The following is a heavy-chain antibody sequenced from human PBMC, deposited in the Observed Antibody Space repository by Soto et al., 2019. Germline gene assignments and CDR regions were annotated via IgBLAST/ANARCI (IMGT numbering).Heavy chain of an antibody. CDR2: IYYSGST. J-gene: IGHJ4*02. D-gene: IGHD6-19*01. CDR3: ARQPGTAVEWPNFDY. V-gene: IGHV4-39*01. Sequence: AETLSLTCTVSGGSISSSSYYWGGIRQPPGKGLEWIGSIYYSGSTYYNPSLKSRVTISVDTSKNQFSLKLSSVTAADTAVYYCARQPGTAVEWPNFDYWGQGTPVTVSS. CDR1: GGSISSSSYY.